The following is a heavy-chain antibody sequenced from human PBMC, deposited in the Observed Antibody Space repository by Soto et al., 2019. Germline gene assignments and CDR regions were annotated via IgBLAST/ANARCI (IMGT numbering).Heavy chain of an antibody. CDR1: GFKFIDYY. CDR3: ATTTAVIVAQGPMDV. D-gene: IGHD2-21*01. Sequence: EVQLVQSGAEVKKPGATVKISCKVSGFKFIDYYLYWVQQAPGKALEWMGRVDPEDGETVYSEKFPGRLTITADTSRDIAHMELSGLRSEDTAVYLCATTTAVIVAQGPMDVWGQGTTVIVSS. V-gene: IGHV1-69-2*01. J-gene: IGHJ6*02. CDR2: VDPEDGET.